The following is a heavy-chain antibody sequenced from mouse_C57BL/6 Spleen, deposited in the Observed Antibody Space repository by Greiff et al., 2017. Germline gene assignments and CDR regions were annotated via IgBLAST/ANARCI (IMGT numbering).Heavy chain of an antibody. V-gene: IGHV5-17*01. CDR2: ISSGSSTI. CDR3: ARFYGPDYYAMDY. D-gene: IGHD1-1*02. CDR1: GFTFSDYG. Sequence: VESGGGLVKPGGSLKLSCAASGFTFSDYGMHWVRQAPEKGLEWVAYISSGSSTIYYADTVKGRFTISRDNAKNTLFLQMTSLRSEDTAMYYCARFYGPDYYAMDYWGQGTSVTVSS. J-gene: IGHJ4*01.